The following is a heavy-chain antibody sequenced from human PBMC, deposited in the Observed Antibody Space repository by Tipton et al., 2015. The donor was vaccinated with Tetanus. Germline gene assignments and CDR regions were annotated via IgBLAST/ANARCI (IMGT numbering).Heavy chain of an antibody. CDR3: ARDQGGGRVVRLNWLDP. D-gene: IGHD6-6*01. V-gene: IGHV4-31*03. J-gene: IGHJ5*02. CDR1: GDSISRGGYF. Sequence: TLSLTCTVSGDSISRGGYFWNWIRQRPGEGPEWTGYIYYSGSTYYNPSLKSRVSMSVDTSKNQFSLNLTSVTAADTAVYYCARDQGGGRVVRLNWLDPWGQGTLVTVSS. CDR2: IYYSGST.